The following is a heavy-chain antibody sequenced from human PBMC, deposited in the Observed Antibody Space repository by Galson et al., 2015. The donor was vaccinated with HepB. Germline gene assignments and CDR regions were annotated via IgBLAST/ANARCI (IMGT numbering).Heavy chain of an antibody. CDR1: GYTFTSYA. J-gene: IGHJ4*02. CDR2: INAGNGNT. CDR3: ARDGRLLWFGGARYYFDY. D-gene: IGHD3-10*01. Sequence: SVKVSCKASGYTFTSYAMHWVRQAPGQRLEWMGWINAGNGNTKYSQKFQGRVTITRDTSASTAYMELSSLRSEDTAVYYCARDGRLLWFGGARYYFDYWGQGTLVTVSS. V-gene: IGHV1-3*01.